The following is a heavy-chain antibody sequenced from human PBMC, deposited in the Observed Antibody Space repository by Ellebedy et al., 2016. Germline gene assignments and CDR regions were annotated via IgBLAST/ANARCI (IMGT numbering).Heavy chain of an antibody. CDR1: GGSISSSSYY. J-gene: IGHJ6*02. D-gene: IGHD4-23*01. V-gene: IGHV4-39*02. CDR2: IYYSGST. Sequence: SETLSLTCTVSGGSISSSSYYWGWIRQPPGKGLEWIGSIYYSGSTYYNPSLKSRVTISVDTSKNQFSLKLSSVTAADTAVYYCARDLGGNGYYYYYYGMDVWGQGTTVTVSS. CDR3: ARDLGGNGYYYYYYGMDV.